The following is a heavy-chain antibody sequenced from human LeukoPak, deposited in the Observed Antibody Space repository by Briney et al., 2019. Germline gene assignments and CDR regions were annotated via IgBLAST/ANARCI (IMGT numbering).Heavy chain of an antibody. Sequence: PSETLSLTCTVSGGSITSIDWWSWVRQPPGKGLEWIGEIFHSGNTNYNPSLKSRVTISVDKSKNRFSLKLTSLTAADTAVYYCARDDAYYDSSGYYPLLYSDYWGQGTLVTVSS. CDR2: IFHSGNT. J-gene: IGHJ4*02. CDR1: GGSITSIDW. V-gene: IGHV4-4*02. CDR3: ARDDAYYDSSGYYPLLYSDY. D-gene: IGHD3-22*01.